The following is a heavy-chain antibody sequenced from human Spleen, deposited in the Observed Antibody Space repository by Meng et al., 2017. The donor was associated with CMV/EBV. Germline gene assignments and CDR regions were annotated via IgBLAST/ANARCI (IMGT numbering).Heavy chain of an antibody. Sequence: SGFSFMASGMDVGWIRQPPGKALEWLALIYWDDDTRYGPSLRSRLTITKDDSKNQVVLTMTNMNPVDTATYYCAHRDYCSGGTCTFDYWGQGTLVTVSS. CDR2: IYWDDDT. D-gene: IGHD2-15*01. CDR3: AHRDYCSGGTCTFDY. CDR1: GFSFMASGMD. J-gene: IGHJ4*02. V-gene: IGHV2-5*05.